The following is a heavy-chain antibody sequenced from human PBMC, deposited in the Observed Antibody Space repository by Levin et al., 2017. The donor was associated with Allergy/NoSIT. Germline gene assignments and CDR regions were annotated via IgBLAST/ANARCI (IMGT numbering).Heavy chain of an antibody. CDR1: GFTFSNYA. CDR3: ARCRYGSGSDMCYYGMDV. J-gene: IGHJ6*02. D-gene: IGHD3-10*01. CDR2: ISKDGRNE. Sequence: GESLKISCAASGFTFSNYAMHWVRQAPGKGLEWVAVISKDGRNEYYADSVKGRFTISRDNAKNTLYLQMNSLRAEDTAVYYCARCRYGSGSDMCYYGMDVWGQGSPVTVSS. V-gene: IGHV3-30*04.